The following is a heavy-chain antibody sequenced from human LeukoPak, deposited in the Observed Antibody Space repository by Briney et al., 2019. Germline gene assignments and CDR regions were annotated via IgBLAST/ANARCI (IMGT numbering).Heavy chain of an antibody. D-gene: IGHD5-18*01. Sequence: ASVKVSCKASGYTFTGYYMHWVRQAPGQGLEWMGWINPNSGGTNYAQKFQGRVTMTRNTSISTAYMELSSLRSEDTAVYYCARDLQSGYSYGSFDYWGQGTLVTVSS. CDR1: GYTFTGYY. CDR3: ARDLQSGYSYGSFDY. CDR2: INPNSGGT. V-gene: IGHV1-2*02. J-gene: IGHJ4*02.